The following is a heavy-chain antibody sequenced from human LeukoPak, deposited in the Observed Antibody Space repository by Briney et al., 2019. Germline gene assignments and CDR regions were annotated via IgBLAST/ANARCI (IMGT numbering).Heavy chain of an antibody. J-gene: IGHJ4*02. D-gene: IGHD2-21*01. CDR2: NYYSGST. Sequence: SETLSLTCPVAGGSISDYCWNWIRQHPGKGLEWIGYNYYSGSTNYNPSPKSRVTISVDTSKNHFSLKLSSVTAADTAVYYWARGTGIADYWGQGTLVTVSS. CDR3: ARGTGIADY. V-gene: IGHV4-59*01. CDR1: GGSISDYC.